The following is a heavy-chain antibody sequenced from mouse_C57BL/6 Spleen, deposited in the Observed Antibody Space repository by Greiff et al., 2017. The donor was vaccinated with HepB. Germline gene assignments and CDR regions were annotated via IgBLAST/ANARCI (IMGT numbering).Heavy chain of an antibody. Sequence: DVKLVESGGGLVKPGGSLKLSCAASGFTFSSYTMSWVRQTPEKRLEWVATISGGGGNTYYPDSVKGRFTISRDNAKNTLYLQMSSLRSEDTALYYCARQGYYGSSYDFDDWGQGTTLTVSS. CDR3: ARQGYYGSSYDFDD. J-gene: IGHJ2*01. D-gene: IGHD1-1*01. CDR2: ISGGGGNT. CDR1: GFTFSSYT. V-gene: IGHV5-9*01.